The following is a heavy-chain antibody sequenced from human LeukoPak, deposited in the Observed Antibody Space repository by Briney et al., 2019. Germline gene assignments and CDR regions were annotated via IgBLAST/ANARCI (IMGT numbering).Heavy chain of an antibody. V-gene: IGHV3-23*01. Sequence: GGSLRLSCAASGFTFTTYGMSWVRQAPGKGLGWVSTISGGGSSTYYADSVRGRFTISRDNSKNTLSLQMNSLRAEDTAIYYCAKSRSDWTHFDYWGQGTLVTVSS. CDR3: AKSRSDWTHFDY. CDR1: GFTFTTYG. CDR2: ISGGGSST. J-gene: IGHJ4*02. D-gene: IGHD1-26*01.